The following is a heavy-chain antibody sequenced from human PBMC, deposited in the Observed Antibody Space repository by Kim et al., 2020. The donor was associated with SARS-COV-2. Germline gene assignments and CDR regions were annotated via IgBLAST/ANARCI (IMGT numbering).Heavy chain of an antibody. CDR3: ARVTTVTPLYYYYYGMDV. CDR1: GFTFSSYS. D-gene: IGHD4-17*01. V-gene: IGHV3-21*01. Sequence: GGSLRLSCAASGFTFSSYSMNWVRQAPGKGLEWVSSISSSSSYIYYADSVKGRFTISRDNAKNSLYLQMNSLRAEDTAVYYCARVTTVTPLYYYYYGMDVWGQGTTVTVSS. J-gene: IGHJ6*02. CDR2: ISSSSSYI.